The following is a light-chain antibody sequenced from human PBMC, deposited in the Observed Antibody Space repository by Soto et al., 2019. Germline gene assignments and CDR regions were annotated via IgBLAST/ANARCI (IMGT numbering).Light chain of an antibody. CDR3: QQYSTYPWT. Sequence: DIHMTQSPCTLSAAVVGIVTFTCRDSQSISSWLAWYQQKPGKAPKVLIFDASSLESGVPSRFSGSGSATEFTLTISSLQPDDFATYYCQQYSTYPWTFGQGTKV. J-gene: IGKJ1*01. CDR2: DAS. CDR1: QSISSW. V-gene: IGKV1-5*01.